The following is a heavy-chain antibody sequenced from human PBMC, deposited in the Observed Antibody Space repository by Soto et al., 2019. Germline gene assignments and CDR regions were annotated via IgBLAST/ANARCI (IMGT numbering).Heavy chain of an antibody. CDR2: IKNKANSYTT. CDR3: TRGSGYSYGYHFDY. D-gene: IGHD5-18*01. Sequence: GGSLRLSCAASGFTFSDHYMDWVRQAPGKGLEWVGRIKNKANSYTTEYAASVKGRFTISRDDSKSIAYLQMNSLKTEDTAVYYCTRGSGYSYGYHFDYWGQGTLVTVSS. J-gene: IGHJ4*02. CDR1: GFTFSDHY. V-gene: IGHV3-72*01.